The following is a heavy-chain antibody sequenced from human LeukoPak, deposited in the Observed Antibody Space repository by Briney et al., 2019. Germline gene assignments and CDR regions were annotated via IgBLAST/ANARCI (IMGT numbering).Heavy chain of an antibody. Sequence: QPGGSLRLSCAAPGFTFSSYGMHWVRQAPGKGLEWVAVIWYDGSNKYYADSVKGRFTISRDNSKNTLYLQMNSLRAEDTAVYYCARGANYYYGSGSYYAYWGQGTLVTVSS. D-gene: IGHD3-10*01. CDR2: IWYDGSNK. J-gene: IGHJ4*02. CDR1: GFTFSSYG. V-gene: IGHV3-33*01. CDR3: ARGANYYYGSGSYYAY.